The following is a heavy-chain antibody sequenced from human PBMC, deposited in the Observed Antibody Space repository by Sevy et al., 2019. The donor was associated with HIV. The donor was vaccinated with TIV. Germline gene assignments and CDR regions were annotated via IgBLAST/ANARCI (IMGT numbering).Heavy chain of an antibody. CDR1: GFMFSNYA. CDR3: ARIVTGGSYVSGMDV. J-gene: IGHJ6*02. V-gene: IGHV3-30-3*01. D-gene: IGHD2-21*02. Sequence: GGSLRLSCATSGFMFSNYAMHWVRQAPGKGLEWVAPISYDGSNRYYADSVKGRFTISRDNSKYTLYVQMNSLKTEDTAVYYCARIVTGGSYVSGMDVWGQGTTVTVSS. CDR2: ISYDGSNR.